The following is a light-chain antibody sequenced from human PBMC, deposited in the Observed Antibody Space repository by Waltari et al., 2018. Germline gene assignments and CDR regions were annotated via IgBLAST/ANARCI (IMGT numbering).Light chain of an antibody. Sequence: QLVLTQSPSASASLGASVKPTCTLSSGHSSNIIAWHQQQPEKGPRYLMKVNSGGSHSKGDEIPDRFSGSSSGAERYLTISNLQSEDEADYFCQTGGHGTWVFGGGTKLTVL. CDR2: VNSGGSH. J-gene: IGLJ3*02. CDR3: QTGGHGTWV. V-gene: IGLV4-69*01. CDR1: SGHSSNI.